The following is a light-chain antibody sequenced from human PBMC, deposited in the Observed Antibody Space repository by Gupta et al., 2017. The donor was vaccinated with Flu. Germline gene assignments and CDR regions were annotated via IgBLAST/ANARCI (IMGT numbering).Light chain of an antibody. J-gene: IGLJ1*01. CDR2: GKN. CDR1: SLRSYY. V-gene: IGLV3-19*01. Sequence: SSELTQDPAVSVALGQTGRITCQGDSLRSYYASWYQQKPGQAPVLVIYGKNNRPSGIPDRFSGSSSGNTASLTITGAQAEDEADYYCNSRDSSGNPFFGTGTKVTVL. CDR3: NSRDSSGNPF.